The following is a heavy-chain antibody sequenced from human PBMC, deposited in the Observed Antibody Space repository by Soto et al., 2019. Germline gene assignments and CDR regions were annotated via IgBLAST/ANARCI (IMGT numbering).Heavy chain of an antibody. CDR3: AIVGRSTTPLGAFYV. J-gene: IGHJ3*01. V-gene: IGHV4-31*03. CDR1: GNSIATGAYY. Sequence: QVQLQESGPGLVKPSQTLSLTCTVSGNSIATGAYYWSWIRQHPGKGLEWIGYISYSVSAYYNPSLKSRLTISVDMSKNQFSLMLTAVTASDTAVYYCAIVGRSTTPLGAFYVWGPGTMVTVAS. D-gene: IGHD2-2*01. CDR2: ISYSVSA.